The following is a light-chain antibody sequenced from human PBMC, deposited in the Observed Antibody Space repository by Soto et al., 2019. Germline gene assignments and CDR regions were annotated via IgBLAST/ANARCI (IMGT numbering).Light chain of an antibody. CDR2: EVS. Sequence: QSALTQPPSVSGSPGQSVTIPCSGTSGDVGGYNYVSWYQQHPGTAPKLVIYEVSERPSAVPDRFSGSKSGNTASLTVSGLQADDEADYYCSSYAGNNIVVFGGGTKVTVL. J-gene: IGLJ2*01. CDR1: SGDVGGYNY. V-gene: IGLV2-8*01. CDR3: SSYAGNNIVV.